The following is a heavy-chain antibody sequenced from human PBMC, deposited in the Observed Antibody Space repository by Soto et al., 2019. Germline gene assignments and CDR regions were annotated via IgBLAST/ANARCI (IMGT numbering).Heavy chain of an antibody. CDR3: AVHYGGNLNWFDP. Sequence: SETLSLTSAVSGYSISSVYYWGCNRQPSGTGLEWFGSCYHSGSTYDNPSLKYRATVLVDRSNDQFSLILCSVIAAGPSLYYPAVHYGGNLNWFDPWGQGTLVPVSP. V-gene: IGHV4-38-2*01. D-gene: IGHD4-17*01. CDR1: GYSISSVYY. J-gene: IGHJ5*02. CDR2: CYHSGST.